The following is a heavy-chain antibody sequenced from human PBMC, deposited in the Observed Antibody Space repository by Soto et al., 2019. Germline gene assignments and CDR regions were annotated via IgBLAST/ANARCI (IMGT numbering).Heavy chain of an antibody. CDR2: IYYSGST. CDR1: GGSIRSGGYY. Sequence: SETLSLTCTVSGGSIRSGGYYWSWIRQHPGKGLEWIGYIYYSGSTYYNPSLKSRVTISVDTSKDQFSLKLSSVTAADTAVYYCARDLENYYDSSGPWNIWGQGTMVTVSS. D-gene: IGHD3-22*01. CDR3: ARDLENYYDSSGPWNI. J-gene: IGHJ3*02. V-gene: IGHV4-31*03.